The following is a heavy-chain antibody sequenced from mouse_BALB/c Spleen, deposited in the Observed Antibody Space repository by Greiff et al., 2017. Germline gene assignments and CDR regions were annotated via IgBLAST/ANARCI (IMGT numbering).Heavy chain of an antibody. Sequence: DVQLVESGGGLVQPGGSRKLSCAASGFTFSSFGMHWVRQAPEKGLEWVAYISSGSSTIYYADTVKGRFTISRDNPKNTLFLQMTSLRSEDTAMYYCARLDGYYAMDYWGQGTSVTVSS. CDR3: ARLDGYYAMDY. D-gene: IGHD2-3*01. J-gene: IGHJ4*01. V-gene: IGHV5-17*02. CDR2: ISSGSSTI. CDR1: GFTFSSFG.